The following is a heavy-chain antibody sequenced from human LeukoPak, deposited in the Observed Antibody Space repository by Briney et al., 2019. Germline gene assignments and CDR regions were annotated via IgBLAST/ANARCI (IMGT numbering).Heavy chain of an antibody. Sequence: PETLSLTCTVSGGSISSYYWSWIRQPTPKGLDWIGYIYYSGSTNYNPSLKSRVTISVDTSKNQFSLKLSSVTAADTAVYYWAGKAKIWGGGFDIWGQGTRVIVTS. J-gene: IGHJ3*02. CDR2: IYYSGST. CDR1: GGSISSYY. CDR3: AGKAKIWGGGFDI. V-gene: IGHV4-59*01. D-gene: IGHD3-16*01.